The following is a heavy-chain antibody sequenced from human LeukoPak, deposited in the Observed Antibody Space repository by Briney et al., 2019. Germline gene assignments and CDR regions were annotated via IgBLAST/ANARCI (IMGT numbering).Heavy chain of an antibody. J-gene: IGHJ6*03. D-gene: IGHD4-23*01. Sequence: GGSLRLSCAASGFTFSSYAMHWVRQAPGKGLEYVSAISSNGGSTYYANSVKGRFTISRDNSKNTLYLQMGSLRAEDMAVYYCARVSGGNSDYYYYYYMDVWGKGTTVPVSS. V-gene: IGHV3-64*01. CDR2: ISSNGGST. CDR1: GFTFSSYA. CDR3: ARVSGGNSDYYYYYYMDV.